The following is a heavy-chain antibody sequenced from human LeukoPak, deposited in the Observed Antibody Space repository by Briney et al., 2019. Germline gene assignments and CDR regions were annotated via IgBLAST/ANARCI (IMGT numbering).Heavy chain of an antibody. Sequence: PSETLSLTCAVYGGSFSGNYWSWIRQPPGKGLEWIGEINHSGSTNYNPSLKSRVTISVDTSKNQFSLKLSSVTAADTAVYYCASFAGNHDYWGQGTLVTVSS. D-gene: IGHD4-4*01. CDR2: INHSGST. CDR3: ASFAGNHDY. V-gene: IGHV4-34*01. J-gene: IGHJ4*02. CDR1: GGSFSGNY.